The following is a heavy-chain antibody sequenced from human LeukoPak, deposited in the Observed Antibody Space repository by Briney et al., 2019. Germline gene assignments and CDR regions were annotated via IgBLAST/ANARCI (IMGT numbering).Heavy chain of an antibody. CDR3: ARDRNYYDSSGYGY. D-gene: IGHD3-22*01. CDR1: GLTFSDYY. J-gene: IGHJ4*02. Sequence: PGGSLRLSCAASGLTFSDYYMSWIRQAPGKGLEWVSYISSSGSTIYYADSVKGRFTISRDNAKNSLYLQMNSLRAEDTAVYYCARDRNYYDSSGYGYWGQGTLVTVSS. V-gene: IGHV3-11*01. CDR2: ISSSGSTI.